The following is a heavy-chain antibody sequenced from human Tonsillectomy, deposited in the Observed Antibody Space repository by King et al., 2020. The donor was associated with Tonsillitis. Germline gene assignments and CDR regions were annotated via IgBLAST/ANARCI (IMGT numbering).Heavy chain of an antibody. D-gene: IGHD3-10*01. J-gene: IGHJ4*02. CDR1: GFTFSAFE. CDR3: ARDRYYGSGSLDY. CDR2: ISISAGTK. Sequence: VQLVESGGGLVQPGGSLRLSCAASGFTFSAFEMNWGRQAPREGLEWVSYISISAGTKHYADSVKGRFTISRDNAKNLLYLQMNSLRAEDTAVYYCARDRYYGSGSLDYWGQGTLVTVSS. V-gene: IGHV3-48*03.